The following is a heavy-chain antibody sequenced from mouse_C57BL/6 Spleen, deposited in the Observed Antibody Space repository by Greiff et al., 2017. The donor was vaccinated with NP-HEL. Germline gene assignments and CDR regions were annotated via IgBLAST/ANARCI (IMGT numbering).Heavy chain of an antibody. J-gene: IGHJ2*01. D-gene: IGHD1-1*01. V-gene: IGHV1-50*01. CDR1: GYTFTSYW. Sequence: VQLQQPGAELVKPGASVKLSCTASGYTFTSYWMQWVQQRPGQGLEWIADIGPSDSYINYKQKFKGKVTFTVDTSSSTAYMQLSSLTSEDSAVYYCARSGAVVAMGYLVYWGQDTTLTVSS. CDR2: IGPSDSYI. CDR3: ARSGAVVAMGYLVY.